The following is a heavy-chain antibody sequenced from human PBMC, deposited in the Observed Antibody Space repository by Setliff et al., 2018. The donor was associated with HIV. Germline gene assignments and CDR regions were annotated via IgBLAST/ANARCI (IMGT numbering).Heavy chain of an antibody. D-gene: IGHD3-16*01. CDR2: INHSGST. Sequence: SETLSLTCTVSGYSISSGYYWGWIRQPPGKGLEWIGEINHSGSTNYNPSLKSRVTISVDMSKNQFSLKLSSVTAADTAVYYCARGSRGGFFDYWGQGTLVTVSS. CDR3: ARGSRGGFFDY. J-gene: IGHJ4*02. CDR1: GYSISSGYY. V-gene: IGHV4-38-2*02.